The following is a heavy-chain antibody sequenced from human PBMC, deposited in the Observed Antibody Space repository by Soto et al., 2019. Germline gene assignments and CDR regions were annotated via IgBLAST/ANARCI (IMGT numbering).Heavy chain of an antibody. J-gene: IGHJ4*02. CDR3: AKGRGSSGWGIDY. V-gene: IGHV3-23*01. D-gene: IGHD6-19*01. Sequence: EVQLLDSGGGLVQPGGSLRLSCAASGFIFYSYAMSWVRQAPGKGLEWVSGIDNSGGSTYYADSVKGRFTISRDNSKNTLYLQMNSLRAEDTAVDYCAKGRGSSGWGIDYWGQGTLVTVSS. CDR1: GFIFYSYA. CDR2: IDNSGGST.